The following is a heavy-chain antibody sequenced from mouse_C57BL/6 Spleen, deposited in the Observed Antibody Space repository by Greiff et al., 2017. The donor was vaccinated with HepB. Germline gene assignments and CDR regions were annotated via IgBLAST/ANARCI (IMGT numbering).Heavy chain of an antibody. V-gene: IGHV1-22*01. CDR2: INPNNGGN. CDR3: TRNVFYDGLYYAMDY. J-gene: IGHJ4*01. Sequence: EVQLQQSGPELVKPGASVKMSCKASGYTFTDYNMHWVKQSHGKSLEWIGYINPNNGGNSYNQTFKGKATLTVNKSSSTAYMELRSMTSEESAVYYGTRNVFYDGLYYAMDYWGQGTSVTVSS. D-gene: IGHD1-2*01. CDR1: GYTFTDYN.